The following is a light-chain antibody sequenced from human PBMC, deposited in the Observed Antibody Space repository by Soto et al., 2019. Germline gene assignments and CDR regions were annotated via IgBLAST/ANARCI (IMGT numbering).Light chain of an antibody. J-gene: IGLJ2*01. V-gene: IGLV1-51*01. CDR3: GTWDSSLGAGV. CDR1: SSDINTSRY. CDR2: DNN. Sequence: QSALTQPASVSGSPGQSITISCIGASSDINTSRYVSWYQHLPGTAPKLLIYDNNKRPSGIPDRFSGSKSGTSATLGITGLQTGDEADYYCGTWDSSLGAGVFGGGTKLTVL.